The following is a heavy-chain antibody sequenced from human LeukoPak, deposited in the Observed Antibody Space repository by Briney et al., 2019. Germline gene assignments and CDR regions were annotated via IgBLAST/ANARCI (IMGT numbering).Heavy chain of an antibody. D-gene: IGHD2-2*01. CDR1: GFTVSSNY. V-gene: IGHV3-53*01. CDR3: ARTRYCSSTSCFFYFDY. CDR2: IYSGGST. J-gene: IGHJ4*02. Sequence: GGSLRLSCAASGFTVSSNYMSWVRQAPGKGLEWVSVIYSGGSTYYADSVKGRFTISRDNSKNTLYLQMNSLRAEDTAVYYCARTRYCSSTSCFFYFDYWGQGTLVTVSS.